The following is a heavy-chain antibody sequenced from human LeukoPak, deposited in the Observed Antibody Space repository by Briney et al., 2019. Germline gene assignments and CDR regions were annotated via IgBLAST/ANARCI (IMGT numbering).Heavy chain of an antibody. CDR3: ARARYGSTSCPYYFDY. V-gene: IGHV4-61*02. CDR1: GASIASGSYH. D-gene: IGHD2-2*01. Sequence: SQTLSLTCAISGASIASGSYHWDWIRQPAGSRPEYMGRISAGGRTNYNPSLKSRETISLDTSKNQFSLKLTSVTAADTAVYYCARARYGSTSCPYYFDYWGQGTLVTVSS. J-gene: IGHJ4*02. CDR2: ISAGGRT.